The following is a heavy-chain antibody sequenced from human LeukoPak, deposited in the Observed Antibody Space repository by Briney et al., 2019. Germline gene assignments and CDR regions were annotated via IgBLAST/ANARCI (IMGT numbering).Heavy chain of an antibody. J-gene: IGHJ4*02. Sequence: SETLSLTCTVSGGSINFYYWSWIRHPAGKGREWIGRIYSTGSTNYSPSLKSRVTMSVDKSKNQFSLNLSSVTAADTAVYYCARGIADPYSFDSWGQGTLVTVSS. CDR3: ARGIADPYSFDS. D-gene: IGHD6-13*01. CDR1: GGSINFYY. V-gene: IGHV4-4*07. CDR2: IYSTGST.